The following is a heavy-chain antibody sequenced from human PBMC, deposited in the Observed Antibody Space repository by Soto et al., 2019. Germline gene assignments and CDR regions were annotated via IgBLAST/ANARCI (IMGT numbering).Heavy chain of an antibody. D-gene: IGHD2-15*01. Sequence: PGGSLRLSCAASGFTFSSYGMHWVRQAPGKGLEWVAVIWYDGTNKYYVDSVKGRFTISKDNSKNTLYLQMNSLRAEDTAIYYCARDIGDQTRRWPDAFDIRGQGTVVTVSS. CDR1: GFTFSSYG. CDR3: ARDIGDQTRRWPDAFDI. V-gene: IGHV3-33*01. J-gene: IGHJ3*02. CDR2: IWYDGTNK.